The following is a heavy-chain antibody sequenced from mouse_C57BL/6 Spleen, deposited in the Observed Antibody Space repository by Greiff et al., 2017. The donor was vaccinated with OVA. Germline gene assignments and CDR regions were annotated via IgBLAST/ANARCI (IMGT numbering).Heavy chain of an antibody. D-gene: IGHD1-1*01. CDR1: GYTFTSYW. J-gene: IGHJ3*01. Sequence: QVQLKQPGAELVMPGASVKLSCKASGYTFTSYWMHWVKQRPGQGLEWIGEIDPSDSYTNYNQKFKGKSTLTVDKSSSTAYMQLSSLTSEDSAVYYCARGEDYGSSSWFAYWGQGTLVTVSA. CDR2: IDPSDSYT. CDR3: ARGEDYGSSSWFAY. V-gene: IGHV1-69*01.